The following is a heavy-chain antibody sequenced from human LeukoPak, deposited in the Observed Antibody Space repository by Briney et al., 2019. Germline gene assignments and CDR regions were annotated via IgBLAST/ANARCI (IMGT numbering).Heavy chain of an antibody. Sequence: PGGSLRLSCAASGFTFDDYGMSWVRQAPGKGLEWVSGINWNGGSTGYADSVKGRFTISRDNAKNSLYLQMNSLRAEDTALYYCARAQSTQWAVLDAFDIWGQGTMVTVSS. D-gene: IGHD1-26*01. J-gene: IGHJ3*02. V-gene: IGHV3-20*04. CDR1: GFTFDDYG. CDR2: INWNGGST. CDR3: ARAQSTQWAVLDAFDI.